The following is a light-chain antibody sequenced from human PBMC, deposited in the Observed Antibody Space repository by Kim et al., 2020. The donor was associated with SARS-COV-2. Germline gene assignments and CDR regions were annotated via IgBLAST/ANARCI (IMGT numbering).Light chain of an antibody. J-gene: IGLJ2*01. CDR2: DNT. CDR1: SSNIGNTY. Sequence: QSVLTQPPSVSAAPGQKVSISCSGSSSNIGNTYVSWYQQLPGTAPKLLLYDNTKRPSGIPDRFSGSKSGTSATLGITGLQTGDEADYYCGTWDSSLSAVIFGGGTKLIVL. CDR3: GTWDSSLSAVI. V-gene: IGLV1-51*01.